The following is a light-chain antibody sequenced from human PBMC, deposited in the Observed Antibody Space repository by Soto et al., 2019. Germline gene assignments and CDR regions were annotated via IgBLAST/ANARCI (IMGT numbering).Light chain of an antibody. CDR1: QSVSSN. V-gene: IGKV3D-15*01. CDR3: QQYNNWPPLT. CDR2: GAS. Sequence: EVLMTQSPATLSVSPGERATLSCRASQSVSSNLAWYQQKVGQAPRLLIYGASIRATGIPARFSGSGSGTEFTLTISSLQSEDFAVYVCQQYNNWPPLTFGGRTKVEIK. J-gene: IGKJ4*01.